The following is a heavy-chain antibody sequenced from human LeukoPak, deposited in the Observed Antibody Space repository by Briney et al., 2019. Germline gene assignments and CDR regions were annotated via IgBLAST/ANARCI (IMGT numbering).Heavy chain of an antibody. CDR2: INPNSGGT. D-gene: IGHD3-22*01. J-gene: IGHJ4*02. CDR1: GYTFTGYY. V-gene: IGHV1-2*02. CDR3: ASGPNYYDSSGYYNDY. Sequence: GASVKVSCKASGYTFTGYYMHWVRQAPGQGLEWMGWINPNSGGTNYAQKFQGRVTMTRDTSIGTAYMELSRLRSDDTAVYYCASGPNYYDSSGYYNDYWGQGTLVTVSS.